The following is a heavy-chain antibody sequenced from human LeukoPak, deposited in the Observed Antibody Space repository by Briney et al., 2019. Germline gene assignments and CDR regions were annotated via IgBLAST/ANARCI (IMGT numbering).Heavy chain of an antibody. CDR3: ARASGPFDY. V-gene: IGHV3-33*01. CDR1: GFTFSTYG. D-gene: IGHD3-10*01. Sequence: PGGSLRLSCAASGFTFSTYGMQWVRQAPGKGLEWVAVIWNDGSNKYYADSVKGRFTISRDNSKNTLYLQMNSLRAEDTAVYSCARASGPFDYWGQGTLVAVSS. J-gene: IGHJ4*02. CDR2: IWNDGSNK.